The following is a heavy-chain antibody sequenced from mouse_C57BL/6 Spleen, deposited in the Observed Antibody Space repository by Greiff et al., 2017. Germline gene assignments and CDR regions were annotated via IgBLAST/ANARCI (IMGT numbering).Heavy chain of an antibody. V-gene: IGHV1-69*01. Sequence: VQLQQPGAELVMPGASVKLSCKASGYTFTSYWMHWVKQRPGQGLEWIGEIDPSDSYTNYNQKFKGKSTLTVDKSSSTAYMQLSSLTSEDSAVYYCARFSYYYGSSYPDYWGQGTTLTVSS. CDR3: ARFSYYYGSSYPDY. CDR1: GYTFTSYW. D-gene: IGHD1-1*01. J-gene: IGHJ2*01. CDR2: IDPSDSYT.